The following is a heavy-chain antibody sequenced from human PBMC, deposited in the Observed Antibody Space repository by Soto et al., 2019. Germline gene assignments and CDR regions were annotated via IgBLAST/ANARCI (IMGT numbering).Heavy chain of an antibody. V-gene: IGHV3-23*01. CDR1: GFTFSSYA. Sequence: PGGSLRLSCAASGFTFSSYAMNWVRQAPGRGLEWVSTIRTSVGDTYYAASVKGRFTISRDNSKSTVYLHLNSLRAEDTAIYYCAKDPPYDYGYFDSCGQGTLVTVSS. J-gene: IGHJ4*02. D-gene: IGHD4-17*01. CDR2: IRTSVGDT. CDR3: AKDPPYDYGYFDS.